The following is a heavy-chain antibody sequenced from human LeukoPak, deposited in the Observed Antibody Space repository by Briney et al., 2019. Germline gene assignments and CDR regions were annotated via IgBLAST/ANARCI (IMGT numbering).Heavy chain of an antibody. CDR3: ARDEFI. V-gene: IGHV3-7*01. Sequence: GGSLRLSCAASGFTFSSYEMNWVRQAPGKGLEWVAIIKQDGSEKYYVDSVRGRFTISRDNAKNSLYLQMNSLRAEDTAFYYCARDEFIWGQGTMVTVSS. CDR1: GFTFSSYE. J-gene: IGHJ3*02. CDR2: IKQDGSEK.